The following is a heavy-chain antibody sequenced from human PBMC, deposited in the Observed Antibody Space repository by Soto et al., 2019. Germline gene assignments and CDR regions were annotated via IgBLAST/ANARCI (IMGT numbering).Heavy chain of an antibody. CDR1: GFTVRNYG. D-gene: IGHD1-26*01. J-gene: IGHJ5*02. CDR2: IWHDGTKE. V-gene: IGHV3-33*03. CDR3: AKDRMGASGWFDP. Sequence: QVQLVESGGGVVQPGRSLRLSCAASGFTVRNYGMYWVRQAAGKGLEWVALIWHDGTKENYADSVKGRFTISKDNSKNTLYLQMNSLRVDDTAVYYCAKDRMGASGWFDPWGQGTLVTVSS.